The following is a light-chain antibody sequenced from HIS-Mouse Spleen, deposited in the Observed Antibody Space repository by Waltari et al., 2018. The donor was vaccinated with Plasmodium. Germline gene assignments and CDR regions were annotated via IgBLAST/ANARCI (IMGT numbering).Light chain of an antibody. CDR2: DVS. V-gene: IGLV2-11*01. J-gene: IGLJ1*01. CDR1: SSDVGGYNY. CDR3: CSYAGSYTYV. Sequence: QSALTQPRSVSGSPGKSVTISCTGPSSDVGGYNYVSWYQQHPGKAPKLMIYDVSKRPSGVPDRFSGSKSGNTASLTISGLQAEDEADYYCCSYAGSYTYVFGTGTKVTVL.